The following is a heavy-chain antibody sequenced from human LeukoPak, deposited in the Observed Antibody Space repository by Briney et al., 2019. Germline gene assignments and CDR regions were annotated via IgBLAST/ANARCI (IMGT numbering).Heavy chain of an antibody. J-gene: IGHJ6*03. V-gene: IGHV1-69*04. D-gene: IGHD2-2*01. Sequence: AASVKVSCKASGGTFSSYAIGWVRQAPGQGLEWMGRIIPILGIANYAQKFQGRVTITTDESTSTAYMELSSLRSEDTAVYYCARAPRVGYCSSTSCQAGHYYYYMDVWGKGTTVTVSS. CDR3: ARAPRVGYCSSTSCQAGHYYYYMDV. CDR2: IIPILGIA. CDR1: GGTFSSYA.